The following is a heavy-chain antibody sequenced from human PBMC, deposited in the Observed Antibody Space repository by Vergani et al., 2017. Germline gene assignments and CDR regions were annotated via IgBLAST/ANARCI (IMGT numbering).Heavy chain of an antibody. J-gene: IGHJ6*02. CDR1: GFTVSTYS. V-gene: IGHV3-48*01. CDR2: ISSSSITI. D-gene: IGHD1-26*01. Sequence: EVQLVESGGGLVQPGGSLRLSCAASGFTVSTYSMNWVRQAPGKGLEWVSYISSSSITIYYADSVKGRFTISRDNAKNSLYLQMNSLRAEDTAVYYCAADRGSYPGMDVWGQGTTVTVSS. CDR3: AADRGSYPGMDV.